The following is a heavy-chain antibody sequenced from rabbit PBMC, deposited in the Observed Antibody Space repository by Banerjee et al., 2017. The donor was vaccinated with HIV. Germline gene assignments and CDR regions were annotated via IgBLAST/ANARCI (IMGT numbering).Heavy chain of an antibody. CDR3: ARDRGDWGYYFTL. Sequence: QEQLEESGGDLVKPEGSLTLTCTASGFSFSNNYWICWVRQAPGKGLEWIACIFTSSAGTSYASWVISRFTISKTSSTTVALHMTSLTAADTATYFCARDRGDWGYYFTLWGPGTLVTVS. D-gene: IGHD4-1*01. V-gene: IGHV1S45*01. CDR2: IFTSSAGT. CDR1: GFSFSNNYW. J-gene: IGHJ4*01.